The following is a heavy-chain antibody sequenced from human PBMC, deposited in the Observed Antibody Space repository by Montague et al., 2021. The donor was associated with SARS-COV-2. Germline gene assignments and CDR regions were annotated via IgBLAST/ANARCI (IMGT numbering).Heavy chain of an antibody. J-gene: IGHJ3*02. Sequence: SQTQSLTYSVSGDSISRSHYFWAWIRQPPGMGLEWIGSIYFTGKTYYHPSLKSRVTISIDTSKNHFSLRLSSVTAADSAVFYCARWGLNNAFDIWGLGTMITISS. V-gene: IGHV4-39*02. CDR2: IYFTGKT. CDR1: GDSISRSHYF. CDR3: ARWGLNNAFDI. D-gene: IGHD1/OR15-1a*01.